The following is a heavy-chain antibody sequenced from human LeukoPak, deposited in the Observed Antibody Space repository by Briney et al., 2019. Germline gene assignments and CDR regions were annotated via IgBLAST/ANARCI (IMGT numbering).Heavy chain of an antibody. D-gene: IGHD4-17*01. V-gene: IGHV1-69*01. Sequence: SVKVSCKASGGTFSSYAISWVRQAPGQGLEWMGGIIPIFGTANYSQKFQGRVTITADESTSTAYMELSSLRSEDTAVYYCARDLLTATVTNFAFDIWGQGTMVTVSS. CDR2: IIPIFGTA. CDR1: GGTFSSYA. J-gene: IGHJ3*02. CDR3: ARDLLTATVTNFAFDI.